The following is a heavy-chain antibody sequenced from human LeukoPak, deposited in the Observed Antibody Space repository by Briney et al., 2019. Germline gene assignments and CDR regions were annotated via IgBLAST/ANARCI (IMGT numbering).Heavy chain of an antibody. J-gene: IGHJ4*02. CDR2: IYYSGST. CDR1: GGSISSYY. V-gene: IGHV4-59*08. D-gene: IGHD3-22*01. Sequence: PSETLSLTCSVSGGSISSYYWSWIRQPPGKGLEWIGYIYYSGSTNYNPSLKSRVTISVDTSKNQFSLKLSSVTAADTAVYYCARSTMIALFDYWGQGTLVTVSS. CDR3: ARSTMIALFDY.